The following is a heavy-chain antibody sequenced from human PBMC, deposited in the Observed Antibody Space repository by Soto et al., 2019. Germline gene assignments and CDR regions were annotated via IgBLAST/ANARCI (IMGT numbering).Heavy chain of an antibody. CDR2: ISGSGGST. Sequence: GGSLRLSCAASGFTFSSYAMSWVRQAPGKGLEWVSAISGSGGSTYYADSVKGRFTISRDNSKNTLYLQMNSLRGDDTAVYYCAKQIGYCSSGSCYFDYWGQGTLVTVSS. CDR3: AKQIGYCSSGSCYFDY. J-gene: IGHJ4*02. D-gene: IGHD2-15*01. CDR1: GFTFSSYA. V-gene: IGHV3-23*01.